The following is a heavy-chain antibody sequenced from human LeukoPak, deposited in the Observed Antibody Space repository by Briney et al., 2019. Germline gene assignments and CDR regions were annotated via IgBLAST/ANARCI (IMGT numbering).Heavy chain of an antibody. J-gene: IGHJ4*02. CDR1: GYSFTSYW. D-gene: IGHD1-26*01. Sequence: GESLKISCKGSGYSFTSYWIGWVRQMPGKGLEWMGIIYPGDSDTRYSPSFQGQVTISADKSISTAYLQWNNLKASDTAMYYCARGSIMGATRNYLDYWGQGTLVTVSS. CDR3: ARGSIMGATRNYLDY. CDR2: IYPGDSDT. V-gene: IGHV5-51*01.